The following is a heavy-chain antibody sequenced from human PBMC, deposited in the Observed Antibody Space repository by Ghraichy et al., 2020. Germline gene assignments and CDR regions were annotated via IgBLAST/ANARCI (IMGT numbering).Heavy chain of an antibody. Sequence: SETLSLTCTVSGDSVDDYCNFWSWIRQPPGKGLEWIGYIHTSGSTNYNPSLQSRVTISLDTSKNQFSVEVSSVTVADTAVYYCGGGRRSGSYRVLDYWGQGALVAVSS. J-gene: IGHJ4*02. CDR3: GGGRRSGSYRVLDY. CDR1: GDSVDDYCNF. D-gene: IGHD1-26*01. V-gene: IGHV4-61*01. CDR2: IHTSGST.